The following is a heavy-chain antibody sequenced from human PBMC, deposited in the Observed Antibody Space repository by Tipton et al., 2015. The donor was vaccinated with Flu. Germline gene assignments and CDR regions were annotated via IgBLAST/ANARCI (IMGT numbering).Heavy chain of an antibody. CDR3: ATHLGGSLSSPMAV. CDR1: GYKFTSYW. D-gene: IGHD1-26*01. CDR2: IFPDDSDT. Sequence: MQLVQSGAEVKQPGESLKISCKASGYKFTSYWIAWVRQMPGKGLEWMGIIFPDDSDTRYSPSFQGQVTISADKSTNTAYLQWSSLKASDTAMYYCATHLGGSLSSPMAVWGQGTSVTVSS. J-gene: IGHJ6*02. V-gene: IGHV5-51*01.